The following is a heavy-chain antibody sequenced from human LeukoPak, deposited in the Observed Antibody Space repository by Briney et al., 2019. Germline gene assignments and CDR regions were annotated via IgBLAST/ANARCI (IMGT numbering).Heavy chain of an antibody. V-gene: IGHV3-66*01. CDR3: ARAHVAGDFDY. D-gene: IGHD6-19*01. J-gene: IGHJ4*02. CDR1: GFTFRSYW. CDR2: IYSGGST. Sequence: GGSLRLSCAASGFTFRSYWMSWVRQAPGKGLEWVSVIYSGGSTYYADSVKGRFTISRDNSKNTLYLQMNSLRAEDTAVYYCARAHVAGDFDYWGQGTLVTVSS.